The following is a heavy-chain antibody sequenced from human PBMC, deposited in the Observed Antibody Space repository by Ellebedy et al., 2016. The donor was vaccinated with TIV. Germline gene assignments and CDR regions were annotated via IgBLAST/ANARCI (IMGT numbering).Heavy chain of an antibody. V-gene: IGHV1-2*02. CDR3: ARGGERAVYGSGSYDFDY. J-gene: IGHJ4*02. CDR2: INPNSGGT. D-gene: IGHD3-10*01. CDR1: GYTFTGYY. Sequence: ASVKVSCKASGYTFTGYYMHWVRQAPGQGLEWMGWINPNSGGTNYAQKFQGRVTMTRDTSISTAYMELSRLRSDDTAVYYCARGGERAVYGSGSYDFDYWGQGTLVTVSS.